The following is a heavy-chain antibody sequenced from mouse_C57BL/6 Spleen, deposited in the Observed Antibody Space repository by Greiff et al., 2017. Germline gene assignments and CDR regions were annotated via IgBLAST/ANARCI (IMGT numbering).Heavy chain of an antibody. CDR2: IDPEDGDT. J-gene: IGHJ1*03. V-gene: IGHV14-1*01. CDR3: TGSSTMVNFDV. D-gene: IGHD2-1*01. CDR1: GFNIKDYY. Sequence: EVQLQQSGAELVRPGASVKLSCTASGFNIKDYYMHWVKQRPEQGLEWIGRIDPEDGDTEYAPKFQGKATMTADTSSNTAYLQLSSLTSADTAVYYCTGSSTMVNFDVGGTGTTVTVSS.